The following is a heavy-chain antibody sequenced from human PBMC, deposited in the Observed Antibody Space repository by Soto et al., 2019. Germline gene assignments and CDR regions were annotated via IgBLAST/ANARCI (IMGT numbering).Heavy chain of an antibody. J-gene: IGHJ6*02. D-gene: IGHD1-1*01. CDR1: GFTFDTYG. CDR2: ISYEGSNT. V-gene: IGHV3-30-3*01. CDR3: ARVTPGNNLYYFSGLDF. Sequence: WSLRLSCVASGFTFDTYGIHWVRQAPGKGLQWVALISYEGSNTYYADSVRGRFTISRDNSKNTLYLQMNTLRPEDTGVYYCARVTPGNNLYYFSGLDFWGQGTSVTVS.